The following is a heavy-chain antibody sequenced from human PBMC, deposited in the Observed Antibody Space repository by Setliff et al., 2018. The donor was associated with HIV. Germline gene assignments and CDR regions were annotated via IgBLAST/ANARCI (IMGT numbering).Heavy chain of an antibody. Sequence: SVKVSCKASGSTFTSYAINWVRQAPGQGLEWMGGIIPIFSTSNYAQRFQGRVTITADESTSTAYMELSSLRSEDTAVYYCARGRITGTINFWGQGTLVTVSS. CDR1: GSTFTSYA. CDR3: ARGRITGTINF. D-gene: IGHD1-7*01. CDR2: IIPIFSTS. V-gene: IGHV1-69*13. J-gene: IGHJ4*02.